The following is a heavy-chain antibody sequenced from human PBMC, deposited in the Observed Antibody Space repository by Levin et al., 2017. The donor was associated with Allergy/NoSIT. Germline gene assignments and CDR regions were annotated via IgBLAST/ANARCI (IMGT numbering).Heavy chain of an antibody. Sequence: GASVKVSCKASGGTFSSYAISWVRQAPGQGLEWMGGIIPIFGTANYAQKFQGRVTITADESTSTAYMELSSLRSEDTAVYYCARGNGRKVIIERGGKNYYYGMDVWGQGTTVTVSS. D-gene: IGHD3-3*01. J-gene: IGHJ6*02. V-gene: IGHV1-69*13. CDR2: IIPIFGTA. CDR1: GGTFSSYA. CDR3: ARGNGRKVIIERGGKNYYYGMDV.